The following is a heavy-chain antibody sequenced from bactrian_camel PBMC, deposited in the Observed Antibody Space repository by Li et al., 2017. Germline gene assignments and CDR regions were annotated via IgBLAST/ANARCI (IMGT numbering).Heavy chain of an antibody. V-gene: IGHV3S6*01. CDR1: GDAAISSC. Sequence: HVQLVESGGGSVQAGGSLTLSCVVSGDAAISSCVAWFRQYPAKEREGVASIDFYGDAITYADSVKGRFTISRENSNGILYLYLQMSSLTPEDTATYYCAADSLIGGYCLEYGYNYEGQGTQVTVS. D-gene: IGHD2*01. CDR2: IDFYGDAI. J-gene: IGHJ4*01.